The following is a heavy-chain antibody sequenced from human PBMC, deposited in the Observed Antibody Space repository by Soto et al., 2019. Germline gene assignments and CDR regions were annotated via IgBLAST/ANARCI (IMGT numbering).Heavy chain of an antibody. V-gene: IGHV4-34*01. D-gene: IGHD3-22*01. J-gene: IGHJ4*02. CDR1: GGSFRGYY. CDR2: INQSGSA. CDR3: ARGSRDHTSDYYDSSGYLTSYFDY. Sequence: SETLSLTCTVFGGSFRGYYWSWIRQPPGKGLEWIGEINQSGSANYHPSLKSRVTISLDTSKNQFSLKLSSVTAADTAVYYCARGSRDHTSDYYDSSGYLTSYFDYWGQGXQVTVSS.